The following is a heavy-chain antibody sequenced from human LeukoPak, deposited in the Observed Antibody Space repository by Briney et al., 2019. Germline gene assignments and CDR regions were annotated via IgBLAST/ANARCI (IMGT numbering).Heavy chain of an antibody. V-gene: IGHV4-4*07. Sequence: PSETLSLTCTVSGASISSYYWSWSRQPPGKGLEWIGRIYSSRSIYNPSLKSRVTMSVDTSKNQFSLKLSSVTAADTAVYYCAKDTGIQLWRPFDYWGQGTLATVSS. CDR1: GASISSYY. CDR3: AKDTGIQLWRPFDY. J-gene: IGHJ4*02. CDR2: IYSSRS. D-gene: IGHD5-18*01.